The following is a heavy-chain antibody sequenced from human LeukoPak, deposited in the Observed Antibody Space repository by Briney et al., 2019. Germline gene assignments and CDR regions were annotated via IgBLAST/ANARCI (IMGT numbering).Heavy chain of an antibody. D-gene: IGHD6-19*01. Sequence: GGSLRLSCAASGFTFSSFGMHWVRQAPGKGLEWVALIWYDGIEKSYADSVKGRFTISRDNSKNTLYLQMNSLRAEDTAVYYCARPSSSSGWSEFDSWGQRTLVIVSS. CDR3: ARPSSSSGWSEFDS. CDR1: GFTFSSFG. V-gene: IGHV3-33*08. J-gene: IGHJ4*02. CDR2: IWYDGIEK.